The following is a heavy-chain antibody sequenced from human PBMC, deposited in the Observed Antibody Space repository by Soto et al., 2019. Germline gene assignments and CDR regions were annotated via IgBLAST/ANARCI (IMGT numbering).Heavy chain of an antibody. V-gene: IGHV4-61*01. CDR2: IYYTGNA. CDR3: ARVPVEVAATRYYYNYGVDV. CDR1: GGSVSSGSHY. J-gene: IGHJ6*02. Sequence: SETLSLTCTVSGGSVSSGSHYWTWIRQPPGKGLEWIGYIYYTGNANYNPSLKSRVTISVDTSKNQFSLKVSSVTAADTAVYYCARVPVEVAATRYYYNYGVDVWGQGTTVTVSS. D-gene: IGHD2-15*01.